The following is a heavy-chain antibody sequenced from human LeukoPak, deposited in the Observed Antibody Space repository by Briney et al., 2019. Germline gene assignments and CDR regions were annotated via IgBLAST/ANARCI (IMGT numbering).Heavy chain of an antibody. Sequence: GSSVKVSCKASGGTFSSYAISWVRQAPGQGLEWMGGIIPIFGTANYAQKFQGGVTITTDESTSTAYMELSSLRSEDTAVYYCARDLIAAAGTRGNFWFDPWGQGTLVTVSS. D-gene: IGHD6-13*01. CDR2: IIPIFGTA. CDR3: ARDLIAAAGTRGNFWFDP. V-gene: IGHV1-69*05. CDR1: GGTFSSYA. J-gene: IGHJ5*02.